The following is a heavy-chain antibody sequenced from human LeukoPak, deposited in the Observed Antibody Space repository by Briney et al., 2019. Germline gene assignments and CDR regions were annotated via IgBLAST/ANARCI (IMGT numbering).Heavy chain of an antibody. J-gene: IGHJ2*01. CDR2: IYHAGST. D-gene: IGHD6-13*01. CDR3: ARHRPGIAAAGYWYFDL. Sequence: PSETLSLTCGVSGGPIISSNWWSWVRQPPGKGLEWIGEIYHAGSTNYNPSLKSRVTISVDTSRNQFSLKLSSVTAADTAVYYCARHRPGIAAAGYWYFDLWGRGTLVTVSS. V-gene: IGHV4-4*02. CDR1: GGPIISSNW.